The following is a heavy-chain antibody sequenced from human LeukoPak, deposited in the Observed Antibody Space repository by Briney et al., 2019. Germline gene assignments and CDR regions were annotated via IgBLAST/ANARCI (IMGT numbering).Heavy chain of an antibody. J-gene: IGHJ4*02. Sequence: PSETLSLTCTVSGGTISSYYWSWLRQPPGKGLEWIGYIYYSGSTNYNPSLKSRVTISVDTSKNQFSLKLSSVTAADTAVYYCARDRFRDGYSTFDYWGQGTLVTVSS. CDR1: GGTISSYY. CDR3: ARDRFRDGYSTFDY. D-gene: IGHD5-24*01. V-gene: IGHV4-59*01. CDR2: IYYSGST.